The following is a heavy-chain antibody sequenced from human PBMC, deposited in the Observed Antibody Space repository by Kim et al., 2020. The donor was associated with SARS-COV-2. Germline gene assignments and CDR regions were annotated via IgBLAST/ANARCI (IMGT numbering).Heavy chain of an antibody. CDR3: AKQSAYYDILTGYSSLYFDY. V-gene: IGHV3-23*01. D-gene: IGHD3-9*01. J-gene: IGHJ4*02. Sequence: RFTISRDNSKNTLYLQMNSLRAEDTDVYYCAKQSAYYDILTGYSSLYFDYWGQGTLVTVSS.